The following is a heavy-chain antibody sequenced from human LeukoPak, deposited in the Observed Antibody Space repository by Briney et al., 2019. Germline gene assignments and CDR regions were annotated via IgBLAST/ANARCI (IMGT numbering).Heavy chain of an antibody. CDR3: ARERADYGGNPAGN. V-gene: IGHV3-30-3*01. CDR2: ISYDGSNK. CDR1: GFTFSSYA. J-gene: IGHJ4*02. Sequence: GRSLRLSCAASGFTFSSYAMHWVRQAPGKGLEWVAVISYDGSNKYYADSVKGRFTISRDNSKNTLYLQMNSLRAEDTAVYYCARERADYGGNPAGNWGQGTLVTVSS. D-gene: IGHD4-23*01.